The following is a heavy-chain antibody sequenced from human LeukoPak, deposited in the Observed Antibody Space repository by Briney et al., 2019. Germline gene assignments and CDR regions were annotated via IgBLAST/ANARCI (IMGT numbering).Heavy chain of an antibody. CDR2: ISSSGSTI. J-gene: IGHJ4*02. Sequence: GGSLRLSCAASGFTFSSYEMNWVRQAPGKGLEWVSYISSSGSTIYYADSVKGRFTISRDNAKNSLYLQMSSLRAEDTAVYYCARWFGSGSYYGYWGQGTLVTVSS. V-gene: IGHV3-48*03. CDR3: ARWFGSGSYYGY. CDR1: GFTFSSYE. D-gene: IGHD3-10*01.